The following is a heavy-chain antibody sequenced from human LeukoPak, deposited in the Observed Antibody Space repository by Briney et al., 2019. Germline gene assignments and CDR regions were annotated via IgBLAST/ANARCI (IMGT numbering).Heavy chain of an antibody. D-gene: IGHD3-10*01. J-gene: IGHJ4*02. CDR2: IYYSGST. Sequence: SETLSLTCTVSGGSISGSSYYWGWIRQPPGEGLEWIGSIYYSGSTYYNPSLKSRVTISVDTSKNQSSLKLNSVTATDTAVYSRARHYGPGGQGTLVTVSS. CDR1: GGSISGSSYY. CDR3: ARHYGP. V-gene: IGHV4-39*01.